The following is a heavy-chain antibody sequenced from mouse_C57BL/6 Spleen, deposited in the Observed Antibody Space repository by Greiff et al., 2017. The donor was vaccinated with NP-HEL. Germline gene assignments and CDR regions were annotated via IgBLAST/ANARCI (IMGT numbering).Heavy chain of an antibody. CDR3: ASSRTKDMDY. J-gene: IGHJ4*01. CDR1: GYTFTSYW. CDR2: INPCNGYT. V-gene: IGHV1-7*01. Sequence: VQLQQSGAELVKPGASVKLSCKASGYTFTSYWMHWVKQRPGQGLEWIGNINPCNGYTKYNQKFKDKTTLTADKSSSTAYMQLSSLAYEDSAVYYYASSRTKDMDYWGQGTTVTVSS.